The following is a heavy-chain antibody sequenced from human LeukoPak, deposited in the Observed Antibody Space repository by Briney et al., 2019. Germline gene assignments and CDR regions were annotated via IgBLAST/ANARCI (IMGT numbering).Heavy chain of an antibody. D-gene: IGHD3-16*02. Sequence: QPGGSLRLSCAASGFTFSSYAMSWVRQAPGKGLEWVSAISGSGGSTYYADSVKGRFTISRDNSKNTLYLQMNSLRAEDTAVYYCAKCIGDYDCVWGSYRYEDYWGQGTLVTVSS. J-gene: IGHJ4*02. CDR1: GFTFSSYA. CDR2: ISGSGGST. V-gene: IGHV3-23*01. CDR3: AKCIGDYDCVWGSYRYEDY.